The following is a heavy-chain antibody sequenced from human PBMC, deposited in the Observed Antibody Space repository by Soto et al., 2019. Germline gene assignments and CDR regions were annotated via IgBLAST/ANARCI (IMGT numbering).Heavy chain of an antibody. V-gene: IGHV4-39*01. D-gene: IGHD6-13*01. CDR1: GGSLSSSSYY. CDR3: ARLIKQQLVSWFEP. J-gene: IGHJ5*02. Sequence: QLQLQESGPGLVKPSETLSLTCTVSGGSLSSSSYYWGWIRQPPGKGLELIGSIYYSGSTYYNPSLKSLVTISVDTSKNQFPLKRSSVTAADTAVYYCARLIKQQLVSWFEPWGQGTLVTVSS. CDR2: IYYSGST.